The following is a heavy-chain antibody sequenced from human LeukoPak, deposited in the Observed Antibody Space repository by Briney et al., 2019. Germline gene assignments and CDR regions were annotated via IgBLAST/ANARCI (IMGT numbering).Heavy chain of an antibody. CDR1: GFTFNSYA. D-gene: IGHD3-10*01. J-gene: IGHJ3*02. V-gene: IGHV3-7*01. CDR2: IKQDGSEK. CDR3: ARPLVVRGGSGTFDI. Sequence: GGSLRLSCAASGFTFNSYAMSWVRQAPGKGLEWVANIKQDGSEKYYVDSVKGRFTISRDNAKNSLYLQMNSLRAEDTAVYYCARPLVVRGGSGTFDIWGQGTMVTVSS.